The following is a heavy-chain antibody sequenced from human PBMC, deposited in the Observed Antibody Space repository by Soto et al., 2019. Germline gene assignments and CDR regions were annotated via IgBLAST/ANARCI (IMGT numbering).Heavy chain of an antibody. V-gene: IGHV3-48*01. CDR1: GFTLSSYS. CDR3: ATTVTTSDY. D-gene: IGHD4-17*01. J-gene: IGHJ4*02. Sequence: GGSLRLSCAASGFTLSSYSMNWVRQAPGKGLEWVSYISSSSSTIYYADSVKGRFTISRDNAKNSLHLQMNSLRAEDTAVYYCATTVTTSDYWGQGTLVTVSS. CDR2: ISSSSSTI.